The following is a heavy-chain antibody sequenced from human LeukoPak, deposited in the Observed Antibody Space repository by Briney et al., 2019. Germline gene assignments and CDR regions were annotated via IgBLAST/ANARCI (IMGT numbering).Heavy chain of an antibody. V-gene: IGHV4-59*01. D-gene: IGHD5-18*01. CDR3: ARGYGFFAYYGMDV. Sequence: SETLSLTCTASGGSISSYYWSWVRQPPGKGLEWIGDIYYSGRTNYNSSLKSRDTISVDTSKKQFSLKLSSVTAADTAVYYCARGYGFFAYYGMDVWGQGTTVTVSS. CDR2: IYYSGRT. CDR1: GGSISSYY. J-gene: IGHJ6*02.